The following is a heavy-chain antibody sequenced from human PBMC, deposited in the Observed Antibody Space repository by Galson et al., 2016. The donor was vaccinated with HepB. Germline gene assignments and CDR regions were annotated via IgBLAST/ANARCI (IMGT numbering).Heavy chain of an antibody. CDR3: ARGLNGLDV. CDR2: ATNKASGYIP. J-gene: IGHJ6*02. V-gene: IGHV3-72*01. Sequence: SLRLSCASSGFSFSDHYMNWVRQAPGAGLEWVARATNKASGYIPQYGTSARDRFIISRDESESSLYLQMNSLKIENSAVYYCARGLNGLDVWGRGTAVTVSS. CDR1: GFSFSDHY.